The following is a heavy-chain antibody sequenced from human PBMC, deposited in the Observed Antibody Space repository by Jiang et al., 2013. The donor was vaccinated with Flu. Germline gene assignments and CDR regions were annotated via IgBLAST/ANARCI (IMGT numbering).Heavy chain of an antibody. Sequence: SCKASGDSFSTSWITWVRQMPGKGLEWMGRIDPSDSYTNYSPSFQGHVTISADKSSSTAFLQWSSLQASDTAMYYCASHHQRLVRFFDRWGQGTLVTVSS. CDR3: ASHHQRLVRFFDR. J-gene: IGHJ4*02. CDR1: GDSFSTSW. V-gene: IGHV5-10-1*01. CDR2: IDPSDSYT. D-gene: IGHD6-13*01.